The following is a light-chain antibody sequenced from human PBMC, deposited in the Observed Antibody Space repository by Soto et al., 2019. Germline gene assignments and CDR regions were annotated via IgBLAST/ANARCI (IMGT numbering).Light chain of an antibody. J-gene: IGKJ2*01. V-gene: IGKV3-15*01. CDR3: QQYDEWPPSYT. CDR1: QSVSSN. CDR2: GAS. Sequence: EIMMTQSPATLSVSPGERATLSCRASQSVSSNLAWYQQKPGQAPRLLIYGASTRATGIPARISGSGSGTEFTLAISSLQSEDFAVYYCQQYDEWPPSYTFGHGTKMEIK.